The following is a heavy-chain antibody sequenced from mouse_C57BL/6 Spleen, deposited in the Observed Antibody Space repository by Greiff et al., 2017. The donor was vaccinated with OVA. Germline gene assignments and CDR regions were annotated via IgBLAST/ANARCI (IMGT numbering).Heavy chain of an antibody. Sequence: ESGPGLVKPSQSLSLTCSVTGYSITSGYYWNWIRQFPGNKLEWMGYISYDGSNNYNPSPKNRISITRDTSKNQFFLKLNSVTTEDTATYYCARGGLYYYGSSVYFDVWGTGTTVTVSS. D-gene: IGHD1-1*01. CDR1: GYSITSGYY. J-gene: IGHJ1*03. V-gene: IGHV3-6*01. CDR3: ARGGLYYYGSSVYFDV. CDR2: ISYDGSN.